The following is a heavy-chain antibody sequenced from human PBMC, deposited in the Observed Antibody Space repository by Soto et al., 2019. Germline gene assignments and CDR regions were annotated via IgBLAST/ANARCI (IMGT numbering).Heavy chain of an antibody. J-gene: IGHJ1*01. Sequence: PSETLSLTCAVSGGSISSSNWWSWVRQPPGKGLEWIGEIYHSGSTNYNPSLKSRVTISVDTSKNQFSLKLSSVTAADTAVYYCARGYGSSGYYFTHRSQNKRAEYFQHWGQGTLVTVSS. CDR2: IYHSGST. CDR1: GGSISSSNW. CDR3: ARGYGSSGYYFTHRSQNKRAEYFQH. V-gene: IGHV4-4*02. D-gene: IGHD3-22*01.